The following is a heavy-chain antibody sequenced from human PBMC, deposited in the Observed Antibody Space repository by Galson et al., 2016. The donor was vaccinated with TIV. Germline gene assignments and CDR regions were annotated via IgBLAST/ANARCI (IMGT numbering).Heavy chain of an antibody. CDR1: GYSFSNYW. V-gene: IGHV5-51*03. J-gene: IGHJ4*02. CDR2: IYPPDSDS. Sequence: QSGAEVKKPGESLIISCKTSGYSFSNYWIGWVRQMPGKGLEWMGIIYPPDSDSRYSPSFQGQLTMSVDKSLSTAYLRWSSLKASDTAIYYCVRLGRLTVFGGITSHFDFWGQGTPVSVSS. D-gene: IGHD3-3*01. CDR3: VRLGRLTVFGGITSHFDF.